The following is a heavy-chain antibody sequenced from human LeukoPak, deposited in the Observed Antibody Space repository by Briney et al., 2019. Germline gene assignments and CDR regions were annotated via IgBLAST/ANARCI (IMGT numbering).Heavy chain of an antibody. CDR3: ARDRPGIAAAGFDY. Sequence: GSLRLSCAASGFTISSNYMGWVRQAPGKGLEWVSYISSSSSTIYYADSVKGRFTISRDNAKNSLYLQMNSLRAEDTAVYYCARDRPGIAAAGFDYWGQGTLVTVSS. D-gene: IGHD6-13*01. CDR2: ISSSSSTI. V-gene: IGHV3-48*01. J-gene: IGHJ4*02. CDR1: GFTISSNY.